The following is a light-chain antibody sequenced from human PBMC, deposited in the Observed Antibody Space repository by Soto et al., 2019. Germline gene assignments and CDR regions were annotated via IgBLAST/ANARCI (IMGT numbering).Light chain of an antibody. V-gene: IGLV1-40*01. CDR1: SSNIGAGYD. Sequence: QSVLTQPPSVSGAPGQMVTISCTGSSSNIGAGYDVHWYQQLPGTAPKLLIYGNSNRPSGVPDRFSGSKSDTSASLAITGLQAEDEADYYCQSYDSSLSGYVFGTGTKLTVL. J-gene: IGLJ1*01. CDR2: GNS. CDR3: QSYDSSLSGYV.